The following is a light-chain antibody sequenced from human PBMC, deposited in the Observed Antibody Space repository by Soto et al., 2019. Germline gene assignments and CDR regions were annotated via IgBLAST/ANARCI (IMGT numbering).Light chain of an antibody. Sequence: EIVLTQSPATLSLSPGERATLSCRASQSVSSYLAWYQQKPGQAPRLLIYDASNRATGIPARFSGSGSGTNFTLTISTLEPEDFAVYYCQQRRNSPFTFGPGTKVDIK. CDR2: DAS. J-gene: IGKJ3*01. V-gene: IGKV3-11*01. CDR3: QQRRNSPFT. CDR1: QSVSSY.